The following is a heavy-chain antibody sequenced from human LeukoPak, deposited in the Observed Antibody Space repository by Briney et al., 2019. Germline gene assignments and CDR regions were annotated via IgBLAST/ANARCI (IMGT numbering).Heavy chain of an antibody. V-gene: IGHV5-10-1*01. CDR2: IDPSDSYT. D-gene: IGHD3-10*01. Sequence: GESLRTSCKDSGHSFTSYWISWVRQMPGKGLEWMGRIDPSDSYTNYSPSFQGHVAISVDKSTSTAYLQWSSLKASDSAMYYCARRGYYYYGMDVWGQGTTVTVSS. CDR3: ARRGYYYYGMDV. CDR1: GHSFTSYW. J-gene: IGHJ6*02.